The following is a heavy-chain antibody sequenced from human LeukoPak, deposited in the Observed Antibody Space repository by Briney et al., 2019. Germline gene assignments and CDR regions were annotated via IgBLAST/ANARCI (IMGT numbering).Heavy chain of an antibody. CDR2: ISSDGNSK. D-gene: IGHD5-12*01. V-gene: IGHV3-30-3*01. CDR3: VSPTADYPFLYYFDS. CDR1: GFSFSSYS. Sequence: GGSLRLSCAASGFSFSSYSIHWVRQAPGKGLEWVAVISSDGNSKNFSKNTLFLQMNNLRSEDTALYCCVSPTADYPFLYYFDSWGKGTLVTVSS. J-gene: IGHJ4*02.